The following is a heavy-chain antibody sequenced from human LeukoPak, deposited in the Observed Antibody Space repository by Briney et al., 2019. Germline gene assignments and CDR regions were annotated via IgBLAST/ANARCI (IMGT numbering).Heavy chain of an antibody. J-gene: IGHJ6*02. CDR3: ARVGWIFGVVITNYYYYGMDV. Sequence: ASVKVSCKASGYTFTSYDINWVRQATGQGLEWMGWMNPNSGNTGYAQKFQGRVTMPRNTSISTAYMELSSLRSEDTAVYYCARVGWIFGVVITNYYYYGMDVWGQGTTVTVSS. D-gene: IGHD3-3*01. CDR1: GYTFTSYD. V-gene: IGHV1-8*01. CDR2: MNPNSGNT.